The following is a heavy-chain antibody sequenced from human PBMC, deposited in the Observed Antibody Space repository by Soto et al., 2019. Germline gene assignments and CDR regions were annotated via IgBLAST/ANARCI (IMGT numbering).Heavy chain of an antibody. CDR2: ITPSGGST. CDR3: ARKDPQNNWFDP. J-gene: IGHJ5*02. V-gene: IGHV1-46*01. Sequence: QVQLVQSGAEVKKPGASVKVSCKASGYTFTNYYIHWVRQAPGQGLEWMGIITPSGGSTNYAQQFQGRVTMTRDTSTRPVYMELTSLKSEDTAVYYCARKDPQNNWFDPWGQGTLVTVSS. CDR1: GYTFTNYY.